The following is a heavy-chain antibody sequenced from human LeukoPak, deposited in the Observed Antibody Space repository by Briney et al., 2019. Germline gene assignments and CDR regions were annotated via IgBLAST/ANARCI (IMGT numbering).Heavy chain of an antibody. CDR3: ARDLGYGSGSYYGGGDY. CDR2: ISAYNGNT. D-gene: IGHD3-10*01. CDR1: GYTFTSYG. V-gene: IGHV1-18*04. Sequence: ASVKVSCKASGYTFTSYGISWVRQAPGQGLEWMGWISAYNGNTNYAQKRQGRVTMTTDTSTSTAYMELRSLRSDDTAVYYCARDLGYGSGSYYGGGDYWGQGTLVTVSS. J-gene: IGHJ4*02.